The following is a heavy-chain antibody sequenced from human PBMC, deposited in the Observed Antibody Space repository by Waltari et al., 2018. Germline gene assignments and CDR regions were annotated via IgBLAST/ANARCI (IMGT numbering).Heavy chain of an antibody. CDR3: ARGGGGDWEWFDP. J-gene: IGHJ5*02. D-gene: IGHD2-21*02. Sequence: QVQLQESGPSLLKPSETLSLICTVSGGSISGFYWSWVRQPPGKGLDWSGYIYYTGSTNCNPSLKSRVTMSVDTSKNQFSLKLSSVPAADTAFYYCARGGGGDWEWFDPWGQGTLVTVSS. CDR1: GGSISGFY. V-gene: IGHV4-59*01. CDR2: IYYTGST.